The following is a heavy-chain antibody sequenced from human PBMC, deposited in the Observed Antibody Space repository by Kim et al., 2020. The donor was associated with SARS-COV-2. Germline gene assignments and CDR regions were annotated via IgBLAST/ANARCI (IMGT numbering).Heavy chain of an antibody. CDR1: GFTFSSYA. J-gene: IGHJ3*02. D-gene: IGHD3-22*01. CDR2: ISYDGSNK. V-gene: IGHV3-30-3*01. Sequence: GGSLRLSCAASGFTFSSYAMHWVRQAPGKGLEWVAVISYDGSNKYYADSVKGRFTISRDNSKNTLYLQMNSLRAEDTAVYYCARDLELTYYYDSSGFDIWGQGTMVTVSS. CDR3: ARDLELTYYYDSSGFDI.